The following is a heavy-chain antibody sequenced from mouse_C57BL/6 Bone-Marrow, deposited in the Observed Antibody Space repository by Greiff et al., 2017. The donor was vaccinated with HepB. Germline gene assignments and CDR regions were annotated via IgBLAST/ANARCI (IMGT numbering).Heavy chain of an antibody. CDR2: INPYNGGT. D-gene: IGHD1-1*01. CDR1: GYTFTDYY. J-gene: IGHJ2*01. V-gene: IGHV1-19*01. Sequence: VQLQQSGPVLVKPGASVKMSCKASGYTFTDYYMNWVKQCHGKSLEWIGVINPYNGGTSYNQKFKGKATLTVDKSSSTAYMELNSLTSEDSAVYYCARGPYYYGSSGDYWGQGTTLTVSS. CDR3: ARGPYYYGSSGDY.